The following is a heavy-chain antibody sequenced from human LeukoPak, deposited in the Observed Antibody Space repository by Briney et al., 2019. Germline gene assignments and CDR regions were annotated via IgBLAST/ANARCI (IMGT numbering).Heavy chain of an antibody. V-gene: IGHV3-23*01. D-gene: IGHD4-11*01. Sequence: GGSLRLSCETSGFTFTNYAMSWVRQAPGKGLEWLSAFTGRPGRTYYADSVRGRFTISRDTSKNTLYLQMNSLRAEDTAVYYCAKLDDYSNYRPLDYWGQGTLVTVSS. CDR1: GFTFTNYA. J-gene: IGHJ4*02. CDR2: FTGRPGRT. CDR3: AKLDDYSNYRPLDY.